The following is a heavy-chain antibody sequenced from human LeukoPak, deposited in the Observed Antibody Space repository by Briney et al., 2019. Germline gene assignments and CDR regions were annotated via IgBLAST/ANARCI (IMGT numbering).Heavy chain of an antibody. CDR2: ISYDGSNK. J-gene: IGHJ4*02. V-gene: IGHV3-30-3*01. CDR3: AREKIVATFDY. CDR1: GFTFSSYA. D-gene: IGHD5-12*01. Sequence: GGSLRLSCAASGFTFSSYAMHWVRQAPGKGLEWVAVISYDGSNKYYADSVKGRFTISRDNAKNSLYLQMNSLRAEDTAVYYCAREKIVATFDYWGQGTLVTVSS.